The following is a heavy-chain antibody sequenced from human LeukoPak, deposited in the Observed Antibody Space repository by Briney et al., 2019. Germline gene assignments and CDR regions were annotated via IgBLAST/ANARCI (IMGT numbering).Heavy chain of an antibody. D-gene: IGHD2-15*01. CDR1: GFTFSSYG. J-gene: IGHJ4*02. V-gene: IGHV3-30*02. CDR2: IRYDGSNK. CDR3: AKAGGSGGSCYSLGGY. Sequence: GGSLRLSCAASGFTFSSYGMHWVRQAPGKGLEWVAFIRYDGSNKYYADSVKGRFTISRDNSKNTRYLQMNSLRAEDTAVYYCAKAGGSGGSCYSLGGYWGQGTLVTVSS.